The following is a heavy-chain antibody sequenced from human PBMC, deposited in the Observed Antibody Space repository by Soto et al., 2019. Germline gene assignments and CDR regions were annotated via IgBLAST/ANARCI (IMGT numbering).Heavy chain of an antibody. CDR3: ARDKITGLFDS. J-gene: IGHJ4*02. CDR2: IYHSGST. CDR1: GGSINSDGYS. D-gene: IGHD2-8*02. V-gene: IGHV4-30-2*01. Sequence: SETLSLTCAVSGGSINSDGYSWSWIRQPPGKGLEWIGYIYHSGSTYYNPSLKSRVTISVDTSKNQFSLKLTSVTAADTAVYYCARDKITGLFDSWGQGTLITFSS.